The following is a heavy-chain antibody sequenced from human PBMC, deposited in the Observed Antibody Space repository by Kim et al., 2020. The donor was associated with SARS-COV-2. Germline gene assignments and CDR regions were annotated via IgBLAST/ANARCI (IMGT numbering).Heavy chain of an antibody. J-gene: IGHJ6*03. CDR1: GNTFINYG. D-gene: IGHD3-3*01. Sequence: ASVKVSCKASGNTFINYGMHWVRQVPGQRLEWMGWINTGNGNTKYSQNFQDRVTITWDTSASTAFMELSSLTSEDTSVYFCARDSAPRLFYFFMDVWGKGTTVTVSS. CDR3: ARDSAPRLFYFFMDV. V-gene: IGHV1-3*04. CDR2: INTGNGNT.